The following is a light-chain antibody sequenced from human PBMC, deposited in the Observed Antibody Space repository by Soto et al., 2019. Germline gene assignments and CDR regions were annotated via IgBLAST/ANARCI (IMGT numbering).Light chain of an antibody. CDR1: SSNIGSNT. J-gene: IGLJ2*01. CDR3: AAWDDSLNGHVV. V-gene: IGLV1-44*01. Sequence: QSVLTQPPSASGTPGQRVTISCSGSSSNIGSNTVNWYQQLPGTAPKLLIYSNNQRPSGVPDRFSGDKSGTSASLAISGLQSEDEADYYCAAWDDSLNGHVVFGGGTKLTV. CDR2: SNN.